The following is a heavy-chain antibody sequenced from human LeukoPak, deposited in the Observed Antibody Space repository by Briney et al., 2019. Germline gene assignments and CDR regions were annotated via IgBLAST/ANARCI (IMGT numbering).Heavy chain of an antibody. CDR1: GFTFSTYW. CDR2: ISSSSSTI. J-gene: IGHJ6*03. Sequence: PGGSLRLSCASSGFTFSTYWMAWVRQAPGKGLEWVSYISSSSSTIYYADSVKGRFTISRDNAKNSLYLQMNSLRAEDTAVYYCAREEDIVVVPAAIKERYYYYYYMDVWGKGTTVTVSS. V-gene: IGHV3-48*01. D-gene: IGHD2-2*02. CDR3: AREEDIVVVPAAIKERYYYYYYMDV.